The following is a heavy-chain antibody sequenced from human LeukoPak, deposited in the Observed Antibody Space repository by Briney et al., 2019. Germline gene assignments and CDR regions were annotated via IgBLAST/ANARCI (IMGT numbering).Heavy chain of an antibody. J-gene: IGHJ4*02. V-gene: IGHV1-18*01. CDR2: ISAYNGNT. D-gene: IGHD4-17*01. CDR3: ASNRDYGDYVLLDY. Sequence: ASVKVSCKASGYTFTSYGISWVRRAPGQGLEWMGLISAYNGNTNYAQKLQGRVTMTTDTSTSTAYMELRSLRSDDTAVYYCASNRDYGDYVLLDYWGQGTLVTVSS. CDR1: GYTFTSYG.